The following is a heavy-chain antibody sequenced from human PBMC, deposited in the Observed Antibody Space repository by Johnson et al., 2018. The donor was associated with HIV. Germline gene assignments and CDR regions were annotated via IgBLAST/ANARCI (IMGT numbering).Heavy chain of an antibody. CDR3: ARGRGALDI. CDR2: INQDGSEK. V-gene: IGHV3-7*04. Sequence: VQLVESGGGVVQPGRSLRLSCAASGFTFSNYWMTWVRQAPGKGLEWVANINQDGSEKFSVDSVKGRFAISRDNANNSLYLQMNSLRAEDTAVYYCARGRGALDIWGQGTKVTVSS. CDR1: GFTFSNYW. D-gene: IGHD3-16*01. J-gene: IGHJ3*02.